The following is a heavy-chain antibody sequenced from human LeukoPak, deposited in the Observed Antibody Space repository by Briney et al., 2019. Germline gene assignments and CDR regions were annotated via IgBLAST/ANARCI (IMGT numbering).Heavy chain of an antibody. CDR2: INPSGGST. D-gene: IGHD3-9*01. J-gene: IGHJ5*02. Sequence: ASVKVSCKASGYTFTSYYLHWVRQAPGQGLEWMGIINPSGGSTIYAQNFQGRVTMTRDTSTSTVYMELSSLRSEDTAVYYCARRLTLTWIDPRGQGTLVTVSS. CDR1: GYTFTSYY. CDR3: ARRLTLTWIDP. V-gene: IGHV1-46*01.